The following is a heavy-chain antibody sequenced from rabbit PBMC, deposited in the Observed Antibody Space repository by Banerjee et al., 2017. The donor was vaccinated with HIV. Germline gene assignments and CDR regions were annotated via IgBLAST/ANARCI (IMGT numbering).Heavy chain of an antibody. J-gene: IGHJ6*01. V-gene: IGHV1S40*01. Sequence: QSLEESGGGLVKPGASLTLTCKASGFSFSSDYYMCWVRQAPGKGLEWIVCMDGGSGGATYYASWAKGRFTISKTSSTTVTLQMTSLTAADTATYLCARHYHYGKGMDLWGPGTLVTVS. CDR2: MDGGSGGAT. D-gene: IGHD3-1*01. CDR1: GFSFSSDYY. CDR3: ARHYHYGKGMDL.